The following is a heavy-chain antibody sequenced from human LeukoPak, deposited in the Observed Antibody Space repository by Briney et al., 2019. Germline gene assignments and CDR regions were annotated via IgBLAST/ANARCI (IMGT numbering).Heavy chain of an antibody. CDR3: AREQRMVRGVIIYYFDY. CDR2: ISYDGSHK. J-gene: IGHJ4*02. D-gene: IGHD3-10*01. Sequence: GRALRLSCAASGFTFSSYAMHWVRQAPGRGLEWVAVISYDGSHKYYADSVKGRFTISRDNSKNTLYLQMNSLRAEDTAVYYCAREQRMVRGVIIYYFDYWGQGTLVTVSS. V-gene: IGHV3-30*04. CDR1: GFTFSSYA.